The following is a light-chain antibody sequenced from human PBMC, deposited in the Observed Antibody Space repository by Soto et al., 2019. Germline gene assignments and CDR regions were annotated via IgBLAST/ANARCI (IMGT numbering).Light chain of an antibody. CDR2: GAS. CDR1: QSISSSY. CDR3: QQYGSSSWT. Sequence: IVLTPSPGTLSFSPVKIATLSCIASQSISSSYLAWYQQRPGQAPRLLIYGASSRATGIPDRFSGSGSGTEFTLTTSRLEPEDFAVYYCQQYGSSSWTVGQGTQVDI. J-gene: IGKJ1*01. V-gene: IGKV3-20*01.